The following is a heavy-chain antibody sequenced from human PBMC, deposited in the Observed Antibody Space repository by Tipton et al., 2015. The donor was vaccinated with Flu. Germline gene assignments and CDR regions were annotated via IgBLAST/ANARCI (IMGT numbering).Heavy chain of an antibody. V-gene: IGHV1-3*01. Sequence: QSGAEVKKPGASVRVSCKASGYTFINSALHWVRQAPGQGLEWMAWLNAGNGGTRYSNKFQGRVSVTRDTSANTAYLDVSSLRSEDTAVYYCARSLQPPDKRCSGGTCYYFGMDVWGQGTTVTVSS. CDR1: GYTFINSA. CDR2: LNAGNGGT. CDR3: ARSLQPPDKRCSGGTCYYFGMDV. D-gene: IGHD2-15*01. J-gene: IGHJ6*02.